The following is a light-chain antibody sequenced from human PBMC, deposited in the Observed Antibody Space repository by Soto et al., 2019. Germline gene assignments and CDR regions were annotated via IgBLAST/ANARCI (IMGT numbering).Light chain of an antibody. CDR3: QHYFTSPLT. V-gene: IGKV3-20*01. CDR2: GAS. CDR1: QTVSLSY. Sequence: EVVLTQSPGTLSLSPGERATLSCRASQTVSLSYLAWYQQKPGQAPRLLIYGASSRATGIPDRFSGGGSGTDFTLTISRLEPEDFAMSYCQHYFTSPLTVGGGTEVDIK. J-gene: IGKJ4*01.